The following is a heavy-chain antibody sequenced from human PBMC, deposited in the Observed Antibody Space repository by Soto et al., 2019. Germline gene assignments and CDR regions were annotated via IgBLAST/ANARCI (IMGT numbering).Heavy chain of an antibody. J-gene: IGHJ6*03. CDR3: ARAGRLYYDFWSCSDEVRYYYMDV. Sequence: SQTLSLTCAISGDSVSSNSAAWNWIRQSPSRGLEWLGRTYYRSKWYNDYAVSVKSRITINPDTSKNQFSLQLNSVTPEDTAVYYCARAGRLYYDFWSCSDEVRYYYMDVWGKGTTVTVFS. D-gene: IGHD3-3*01. CDR1: GDSVSSNSAA. CDR2: TYYRSKWYN. V-gene: IGHV6-1*01.